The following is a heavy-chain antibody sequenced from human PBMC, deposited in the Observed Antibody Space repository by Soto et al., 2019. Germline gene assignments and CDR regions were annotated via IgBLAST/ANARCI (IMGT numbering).Heavy chain of an antibody. Sequence: PGESLILSCAASGFPFIRYTINWVRQAPGKGLEWVSSISSSSSYIYYADSVKGRFTISRDNAKNSLYLQMNSLRAEDTAVYYCAREAQVLPWLWELLYVVFETCGHGSLVTV. CDR1: GFPFIRYT. V-gene: IGHV3-21*01. CDR2: ISSSSSYI. J-gene: IGHJ3*02. D-gene: IGHD3-10*01. CDR3: AREAQVLPWLWELLYVVFET.